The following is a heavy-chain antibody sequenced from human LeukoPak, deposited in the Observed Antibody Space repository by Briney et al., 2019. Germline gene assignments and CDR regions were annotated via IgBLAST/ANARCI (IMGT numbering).Heavy chain of an antibody. J-gene: IGHJ4*02. CDR2: IIPILGIA. V-gene: IGHV1-69*04. D-gene: IGHD3-10*01. CDR3: ARSAGSGYFDY. Sequence: GASVKVSCKASGGTFSSYAISWVRQAPGQGLEWMGRIIPILGIANYAQKFQGRVTITADKSTSTAYMELSSLRSEDTAVYYCARSAGSGYFDYWGQGTLVTVSS. CDR1: GGTFSSYA.